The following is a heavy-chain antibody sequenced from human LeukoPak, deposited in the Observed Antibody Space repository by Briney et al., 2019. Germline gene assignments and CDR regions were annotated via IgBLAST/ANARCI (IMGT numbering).Heavy chain of an antibody. Sequence: PGGSLRLSCAASGFTFSTYSMNWVRQAPGKGLEWVSYISSSGSTIYYADSVKGRFTISRDNAKNSLYLQMNSLRDEDTAVYYCATSGSGYRRGVIDYWGQGTLVTVSS. CDR1: GFTFSTYS. D-gene: IGHD6-25*01. CDR2: ISSSGSTI. V-gene: IGHV3-48*02. CDR3: ATSGSGYRRGVIDY. J-gene: IGHJ4*02.